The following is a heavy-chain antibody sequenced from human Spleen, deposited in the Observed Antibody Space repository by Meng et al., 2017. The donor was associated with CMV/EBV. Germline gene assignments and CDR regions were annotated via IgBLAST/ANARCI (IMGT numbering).Heavy chain of an antibody. CDR1: GYTFTGYY. CDR2: INPNSGGT. Sequence: ASVKVSCKASGYTFTGYYMHWVRQAPGQGLEWIRWINPNSGGTNYAQKFQGRVTMTRDTSISTAYMELSRLRSDDTAVYYCARDIQGLHGCDYWGQGTLVTVSS. CDR3: ARDIQGLHGCDY. J-gene: IGHJ4*02. V-gene: IGHV1-2*02. D-gene: IGHD4-11*01.